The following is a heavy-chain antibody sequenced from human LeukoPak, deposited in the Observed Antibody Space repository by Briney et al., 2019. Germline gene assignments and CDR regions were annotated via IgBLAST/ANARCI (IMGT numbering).Heavy chain of an antibody. CDR2: ISYDGSNK. D-gene: IGHD4-17*01. V-gene: IGHV3-30*18. J-gene: IGHJ5*02. Sequence: GRSLRLSCAASGFTFSSYGMHWVRQAPGKGLEWVAVISYDGSNKYYADSVKGRFTISRDNSKNTLYLQMNSLRAEDTAVYYCAKASTATVTTPSGFDPWGQGTLSPSPQ. CDR3: AKASTATVTTPSGFDP. CDR1: GFTFSSYG.